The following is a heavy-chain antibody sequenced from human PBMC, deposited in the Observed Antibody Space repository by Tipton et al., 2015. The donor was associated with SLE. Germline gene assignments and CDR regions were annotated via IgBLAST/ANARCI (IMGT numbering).Heavy chain of an antibody. CDR2: VYYTGNT. Sequence: TLSLTCTVSGGSISSGSYYWSWIRQPAGKGLEWVGTVYYTGNTFYNPSLKSRVTILVDTSKNQFSLKLSSVTAADTAVYYCARDEYRYDTTGYHLLGHFDFWGQGTLVTVSS. CDR3: ARDEYRYDTTGYHLLGHFDF. CDR1: GGSISSGSYY. J-gene: IGHJ4*02. V-gene: IGHV4-39*07. D-gene: IGHD3-22*01.